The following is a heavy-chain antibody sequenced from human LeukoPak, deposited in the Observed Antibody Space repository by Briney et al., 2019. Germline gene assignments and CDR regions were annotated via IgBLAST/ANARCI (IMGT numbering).Heavy chain of an antibody. J-gene: IGHJ4*02. CDR2: ISYDGSNK. V-gene: IGHV3-30*18. CDR3: AKDYDILTGYSSIDY. CDR1: GFTFSSYG. D-gene: IGHD3-9*01. Sequence: PGGSLRLSCAASGFTFSSYGMHWVRQAPGKGLEWVAVISYDGSNKYYADSVKGRFTISRDNSKSTLYLQMNSLRAEDTAVYYCAKDYDILTGYSSIDYWGQGTLVTVSS.